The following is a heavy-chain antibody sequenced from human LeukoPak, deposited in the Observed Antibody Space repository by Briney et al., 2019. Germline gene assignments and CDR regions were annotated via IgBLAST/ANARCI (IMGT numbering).Heavy chain of an antibody. Sequence: GGSLRLSCAASGFTFSSYGMHWVRQAPGKGLEWVSVISYDGSNKHYADSVKGRFTISRDNSKNTLYLQMNSLRAEDTAVYYCARARYQPLPDYWGQGTLVTVSS. J-gene: IGHJ4*02. D-gene: IGHD2-2*01. CDR3: ARARYQPLPDY. V-gene: IGHV3-30*03. CDR1: GFTFSSYG. CDR2: ISYDGSNK.